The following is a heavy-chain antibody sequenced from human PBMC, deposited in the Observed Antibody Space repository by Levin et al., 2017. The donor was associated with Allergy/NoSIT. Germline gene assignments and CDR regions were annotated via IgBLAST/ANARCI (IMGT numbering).Heavy chain of an antibody. CDR2: INHSGST. CDR3: ASQGGRGVAYY. V-gene: IGHV4-34*01. CDR1: AGSFSGYY. J-gene: IGHJ4*02. Sequence: SQTLSLTCAVYAGSFSGYYWSWIRQPPGKGLEWIGEINHSGSTNYNPSLKSRVTISVDTSKNQFSLKLNSVTAADTAVYYCASQGGRGVAYYWGQGTLVTVSS. D-gene: IGHD3-10*01.